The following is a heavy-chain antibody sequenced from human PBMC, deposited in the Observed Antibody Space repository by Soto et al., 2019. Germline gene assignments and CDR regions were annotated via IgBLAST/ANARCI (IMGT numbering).Heavy chain of an antibody. J-gene: IGHJ3*02. CDR2: IDPSDSYT. CDR3: ARPYYCSSTSCDDAFDI. V-gene: IGHV5-10-1*01. Sequence: GESLKISCKGSGYSFTSYWISWVRQMPGKGLEWMGRIDPSDSYTNYSPSFQGHVAISADKSISTAYLQWSSLKASDTAMYYCARPYYCSSTSCDDAFDIWGQGTMVTVSS. D-gene: IGHD2-2*01. CDR1: GYSFTSYW.